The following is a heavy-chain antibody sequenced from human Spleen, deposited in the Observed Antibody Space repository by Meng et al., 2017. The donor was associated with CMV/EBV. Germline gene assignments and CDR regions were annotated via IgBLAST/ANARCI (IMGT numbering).Heavy chain of an antibody. CDR2: INWNGGST. V-gene: IGHV3-20*03. Sequence: SGFTFDDYGMSWVRQAPGKGLEWVSGINWNGGSTGYADSVKGRFTISRDNAKNSLYLQMNSLRAEDTALYCCAREVVAAAGIGWFDPWGQGTLVTVSS. J-gene: IGHJ5*02. D-gene: IGHD6-13*01. CDR1: GFTFDDYG. CDR3: AREVVAAAGIGWFDP.